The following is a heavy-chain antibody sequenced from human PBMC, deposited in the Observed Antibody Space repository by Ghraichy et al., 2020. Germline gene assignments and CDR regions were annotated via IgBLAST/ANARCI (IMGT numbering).Heavy chain of an antibody. J-gene: IGHJ4*02. V-gene: IGHV1-2*02. CDR1: GYTFSDYY. Sequence: KVSCKASGYTFSDYYMHWVRQAPGQGLEWMGWINPDNGDTKYAQKFQGRVTMTRDTSISTAYMDLSRLTSDDTAMYYCARGTPVAGSRLPNNFWGQGTLVTVSS. CDR3: ARGTPVAGSRLPNNF. CDR2: INPDNGDT. D-gene: IGHD6-19*01.